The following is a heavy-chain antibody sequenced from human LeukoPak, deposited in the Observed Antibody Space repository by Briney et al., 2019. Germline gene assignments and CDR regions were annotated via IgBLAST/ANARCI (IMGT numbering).Heavy chain of an antibody. D-gene: IGHD3-3*01. Sequence: ASVKVSCKASGYTFTSYFMHWVRQAPGQGLEWMGIINPSDGTTSYAQKFQGRVTMTRNMSTRKVYMELSSLRSEDTAVYYCARDPTAYDFWSGKRVGYYFDYWGQGTLVTVSS. V-gene: IGHV1-46*01. CDR3: ARDPTAYDFWSGKRVGYYFDY. CDR2: INPSDGTT. CDR1: GYTFTSYF. J-gene: IGHJ4*02.